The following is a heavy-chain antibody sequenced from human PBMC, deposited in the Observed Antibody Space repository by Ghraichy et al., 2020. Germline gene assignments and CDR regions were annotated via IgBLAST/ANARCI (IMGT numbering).Heavy chain of an antibody. J-gene: IGHJ6*03. Sequence: SCAASGFTFSNYGINWVRQAPGKGLEWVSSISSSSTYIYYADSLKGRFTISRDNANNSLCLQMNSLRAEDTAVYYCARVYYSYMDVWGKGTTVTVSS. CDR3: ARVYYSYMDV. V-gene: IGHV3-21*01. CDR1: GFTFSNYG. CDR2: ISSSSTYI.